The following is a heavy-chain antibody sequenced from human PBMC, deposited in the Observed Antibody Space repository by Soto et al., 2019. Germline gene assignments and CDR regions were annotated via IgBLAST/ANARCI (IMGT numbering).Heavy chain of an antibody. D-gene: IGHD3-10*01. CDR1: GCSISSYY. V-gene: IGHV4-59*01. J-gene: IGHJ6*02. CDR2: IYYSGST. Sequence: SETLSLTCTVSGCSISSYYWSWIRQPPGKGLEWIGYIYYSGSTNYNPSLKSRVTMSVDTPKNQFSLKLSSVTAADTAVYYCARRGYGPGFPYYYGMDVWGQGTTVTVSS. CDR3: ARRGYGPGFPYYYGMDV.